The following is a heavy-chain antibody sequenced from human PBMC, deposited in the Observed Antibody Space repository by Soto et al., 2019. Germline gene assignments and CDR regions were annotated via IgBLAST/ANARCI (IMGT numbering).Heavy chain of an antibody. CDR1: GASISGFY. J-gene: IGHJ5*02. Sequence: QVQLQESGPGLVKPSETLSLTCTVSGASISGFYWSWIRKSAGKGLEWIGRIYATGTTDYNPSLTSRGMMSVDTSKKQFPLKVKSVTAADTAVYYCVRDGTKTLRDWFDPWGQGISVTVSS. CDR3: VRDGTKTLRDWFDP. CDR2: IYATGTT. D-gene: IGHD1-1*01. V-gene: IGHV4-4*07.